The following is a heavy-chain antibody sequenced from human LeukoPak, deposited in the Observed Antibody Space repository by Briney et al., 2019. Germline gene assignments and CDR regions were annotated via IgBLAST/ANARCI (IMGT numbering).Heavy chain of an antibody. CDR2: INHSGST. D-gene: IGHD2-15*01. CDR1: GGSFSGYY. Sequence: SETLSLTCAVYGGSFSGYYWSWIRQPPGKELEWIGEINHSGSTNYNPSLKSRVTISVDTSKNQFSLKLSSVTAADTAVYCCARGTLVVVVAATAYYYYYMDVWGKGTTVTVSS. J-gene: IGHJ6*03. V-gene: IGHV4-34*01. CDR3: ARGTLVVVVAATAYYYYYMDV.